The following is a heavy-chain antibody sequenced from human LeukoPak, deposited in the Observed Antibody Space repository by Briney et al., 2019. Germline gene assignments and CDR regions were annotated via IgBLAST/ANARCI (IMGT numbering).Heavy chain of an antibody. V-gene: IGHV3-21*04. CDR1: GFTFSSYG. D-gene: IGHD1-26*01. Sequence: GGSLRLSCAASGFTFSSYGMNWVRQAPGKGLEWVSSISSSSSYIYYADSMKGRFTISRDNAKNSLYLQMNSLRAEDTALYYCAREGLYSGSYKFDYWGQGTLVTVSS. CDR2: ISSSSSYI. J-gene: IGHJ4*02. CDR3: AREGLYSGSYKFDY.